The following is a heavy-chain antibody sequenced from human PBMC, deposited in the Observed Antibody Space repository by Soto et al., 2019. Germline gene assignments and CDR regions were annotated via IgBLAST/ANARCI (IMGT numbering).Heavy chain of an antibody. Sequence: KPSETLSLTCTFSCGSIISYYWSWIRQPAGKGLEWIGRIYTSGSTNYNPSLKSRVTMSVDTSKNQFSLKLSSVTAADTAVYYCARVYSTGYYGMDVWGQGTTVTVSS. CDR1: CGSIISYY. D-gene: IGHD6-25*01. CDR2: IYTSGST. V-gene: IGHV4-4*07. CDR3: ARVYSTGYYGMDV. J-gene: IGHJ6*02.